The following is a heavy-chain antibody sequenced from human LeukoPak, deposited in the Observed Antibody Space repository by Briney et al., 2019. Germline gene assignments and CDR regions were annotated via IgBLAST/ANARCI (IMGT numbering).Heavy chain of an antibody. Sequence: GESLKISCKGSGYSFTTYWIGWVRQLPGKGLEWMGIIYPGDSDTRYSPSFQGQVTISADKSITTAYLQWSSLKASDTAMYYCARRPTTLPFGYWGQGTLVTVSS. J-gene: IGHJ4*02. D-gene: IGHD5-12*01. CDR3: ARRPTTLPFGY. CDR1: GYSFTTYW. CDR2: IYPGDSDT. V-gene: IGHV5-51*01.